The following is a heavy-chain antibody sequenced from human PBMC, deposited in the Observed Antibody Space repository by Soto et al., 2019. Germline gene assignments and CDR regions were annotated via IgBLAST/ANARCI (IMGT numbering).Heavy chain of an antibody. CDR1: GDSVSSNSAA. Sequence: SQTLSLTCALSGDSVSSNSAAWNWIRQSPSRGLEWLGRTYYRSKWYNDYAVSVKSRITINPDTSKNQFSLQLNSVTPEDMAVYYCARDAYYDFWSGYPENWFDPWGQGTLVTVSS. D-gene: IGHD3-3*01. CDR3: ARDAYYDFWSGYPENWFDP. J-gene: IGHJ5*02. CDR2: TYYRSKWYN. V-gene: IGHV6-1*01.